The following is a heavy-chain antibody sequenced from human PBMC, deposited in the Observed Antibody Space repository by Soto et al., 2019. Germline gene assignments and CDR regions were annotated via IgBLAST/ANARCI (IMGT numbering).Heavy chain of an antibody. J-gene: IGHJ4*02. CDR1: GGSISSGGYY. CDR3: ARSLNYGDYYFDY. Sequence: QVQLQESGPGLVKPSQTLSLTCTVSGGSISSGGYYWSWIRQHPGKGLEWIGYIYYSGSTYYNPSLKNRDTISVDTSKNQFSLKLSSVTAADTAVYYGARSLNYGDYYFDYWGQGSLVTVSS. D-gene: IGHD4-17*01. CDR2: IYYSGST. V-gene: IGHV4-31*03.